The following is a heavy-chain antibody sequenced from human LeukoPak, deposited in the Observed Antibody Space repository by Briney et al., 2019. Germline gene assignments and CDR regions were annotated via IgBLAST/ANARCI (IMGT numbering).Heavy chain of an antibody. J-gene: IGHJ4*02. V-gene: IGHV1-46*01. CDR2: INPSGGST. CDR1: VYTFTRYY. Sequence: ASVKVSHMPSVYTFTRYYMQGARQAPGQGLEWMGIINPSGGSTSYAQKFQGRVTMTRDTSTSTVYMELSSLRSEDTAVYYCARDDGGGAQVFGYWGQGTLVTVSS. CDR3: ARDDGGGAQVFGY. D-gene: IGHD3-16*01.